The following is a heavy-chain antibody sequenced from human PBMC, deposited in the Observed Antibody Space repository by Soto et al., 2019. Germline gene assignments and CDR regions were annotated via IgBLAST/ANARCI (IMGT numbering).Heavy chain of an antibody. CDR1: GFTFRSYV. V-gene: IGHV3-30*19. Sequence: QVQLVESGGGVVQPGTSLRVSCVGSGFTFRSYVIHWVRQAPGKGLEWVALTSYDGTDKYYGDSVRGRFTISRDNSRNKVDPQMDSLRLEDTARFYCPRWGKTGGLDVWGQGTLVSVSS. CDR3: PRWGKTGGLDV. D-gene: IGHD3-16*01. CDR2: TSYDGTDK. J-gene: IGHJ1*01.